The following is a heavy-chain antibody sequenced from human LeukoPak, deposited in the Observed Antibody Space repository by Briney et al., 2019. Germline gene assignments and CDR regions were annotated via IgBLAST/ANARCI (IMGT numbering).Heavy chain of an antibody. V-gene: IGHV4-34*01. D-gene: IGHD3-3*01. Sequence: SETLSLTCAVYGGSFSGYYWSWIRPPPGKGLEWIGEINHSGSTNYNPSLKSRVTISVDTSKNQFSLKLSSVTAADTAVYYCARWGFGVVIRGWFDPWGQGTLVTVSS. CDR2: INHSGST. CDR1: GGSFSGYY. J-gene: IGHJ5*02. CDR3: ARWGFGVVIRGWFDP.